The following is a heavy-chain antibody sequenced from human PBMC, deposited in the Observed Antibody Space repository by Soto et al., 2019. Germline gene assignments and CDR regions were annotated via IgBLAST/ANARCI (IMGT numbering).Heavy chain of an antibody. CDR3: ARPQGSYGRDAFDI. CDR1: GDSISSGDYY. CDR2: IYYSGST. Sequence: SETLSLTCTVTGDSISSGDYYWSWIRQPPGKGLEWIGYIYYSGSTYYNPSLKSRVTISVDTSKNQFSLKLSSVTAADTAVYYCARPQGSYGRDAFDIWGQGTMVTVSS. V-gene: IGHV4-30-4*01. D-gene: IGHD5-18*01. J-gene: IGHJ3*02.